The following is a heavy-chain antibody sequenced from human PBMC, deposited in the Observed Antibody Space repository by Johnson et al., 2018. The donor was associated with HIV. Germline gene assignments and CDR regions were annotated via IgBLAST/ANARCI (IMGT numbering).Heavy chain of an antibody. V-gene: IGHV3-43D*04. CDR1: GFTFDDYA. D-gene: IGHD6-13*01. CDR2: ISWDGGST. Sequence: VQLVESGGVVVQPGGSLRLSCAASGFTFDDYAMHWVRQAPGKGLEWVSLISWDGGSTYYADSVQGRFTIPRDNSKNTLYLQMNSLRAEDTAMYYCARGFSSSSSSWKGAFDIWGQGTMVTVSS. J-gene: IGHJ3*02. CDR3: ARGFSSSSSSWKGAFDI.